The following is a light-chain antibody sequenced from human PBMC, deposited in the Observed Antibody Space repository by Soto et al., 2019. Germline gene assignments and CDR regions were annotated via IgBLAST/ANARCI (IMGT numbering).Light chain of an antibody. J-gene: IGKJ1*01. CDR3: QQYNSYSWT. CDR2: KAS. Sequence: DIQITHSPATLSASVLDRVTITCRASQSISSWLAWYQQKPGKAPKLLIYKASSLESGVPSRFSGSGSGTEFTLTISSLQPDDFATYYCQQYNSYSWTFGQGTKVDIK. CDR1: QSISSW. V-gene: IGKV1-5*03.